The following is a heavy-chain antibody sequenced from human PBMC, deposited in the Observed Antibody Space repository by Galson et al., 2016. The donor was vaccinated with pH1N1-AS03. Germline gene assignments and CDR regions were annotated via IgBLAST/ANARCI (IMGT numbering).Heavy chain of an antibody. Sequence: SLRLSCAASGFIFNHYALHWVRQAPGKGLEWVAVISYDGRKRYYPDSVKGRFTISRDNSKNTLYLQMDSLRAEDTAVYYCARGDFAGNYSLDYWGRGARITVSS. CDR3: ARGDFAGNYSLDY. J-gene: IGHJ4*02. V-gene: IGHV3-30*04. CDR2: ISYDGRKR. D-gene: IGHD1-1*01. CDR1: GFIFNHYA.